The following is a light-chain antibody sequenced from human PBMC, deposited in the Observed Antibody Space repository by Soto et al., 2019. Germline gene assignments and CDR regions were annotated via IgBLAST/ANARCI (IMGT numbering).Light chain of an antibody. Sequence: EIVLTQSPGTLSLSPGERVTLSCRASQSVNNFLAWYQQKPGQAPRLLIYDASNRATGIPARFSGSGSGTDFTLTISSLEPEDFAVYYCQQHTNWPLTFGGGTKVDIK. CDR3: QQHTNWPLT. CDR1: QSVNNF. V-gene: IGKV3-11*01. CDR2: DAS. J-gene: IGKJ4*01.